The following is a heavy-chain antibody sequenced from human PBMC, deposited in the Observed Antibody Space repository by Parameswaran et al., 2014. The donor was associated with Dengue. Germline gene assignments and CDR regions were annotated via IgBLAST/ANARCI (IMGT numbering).Heavy chain of an antibody. CDR2: INHSGST. Sequence: WIRQPPGKGLEWIGEINHSGSTNYNPSLKSRVTISVDTSKNQFSLKLSSVTAADTAVYYCARKFGRYGDFSYWGQGTLVTVSS. V-gene: IGHV4-34*01. CDR3: ARKFGRYGDFSY. D-gene: IGHD4-17*01. J-gene: IGHJ4*02.